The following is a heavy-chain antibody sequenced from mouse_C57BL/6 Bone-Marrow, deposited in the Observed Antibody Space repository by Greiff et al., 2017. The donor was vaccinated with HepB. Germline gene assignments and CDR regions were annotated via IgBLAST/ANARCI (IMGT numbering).Heavy chain of an antibody. CDR2: IDPSDSYT. J-gene: IGHJ2*01. CDR1: GYTFTSYW. Sequence: QVQLQQPGAELVRPGTSVKLSCKASGYTFTSYWMHWVKQRPGQGLEWIGVIDPSDSYTNYNQKFKGKATLTVDTSSSTAYMQLSSLTSEDSAVYYCARRTSTTVVAPYYFDYWGQGTTLTVSS. CDR3: ARRTSTTVVAPYYFDY. V-gene: IGHV1-59*01. D-gene: IGHD1-1*01.